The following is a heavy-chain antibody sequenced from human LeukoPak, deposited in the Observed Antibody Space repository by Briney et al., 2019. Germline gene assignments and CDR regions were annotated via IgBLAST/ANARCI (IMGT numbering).Heavy chain of an antibody. CDR3: ARVQDYYDSSGYYFP. D-gene: IGHD3-22*01. J-gene: IGHJ5*02. V-gene: IGHV3-48*04. Sequence: GGSLRLSCAASGFTFSSYAMSWVRQAPGKGLEWVSYISSSGSTIYYADSVKGRFTISRDNAKNSLYLQMNSLRAEDTAVYYCARVQDYYDSSGYYFPWGQGTLVTVSS. CDR1: GFTFSSYA. CDR2: ISSSGSTI.